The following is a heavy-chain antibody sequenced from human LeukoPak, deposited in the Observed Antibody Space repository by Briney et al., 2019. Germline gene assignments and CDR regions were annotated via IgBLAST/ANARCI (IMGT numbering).Heavy chain of an antibody. CDR3: ARDSLRGYSSSSDGFYYYYMDV. CDR1: GGTFSSYA. Sequence: VASVKVSCKASGGTFSSYAISWVRQAPGQGLEWMGGIIPIFGTANYAQKFQGRVTITADESTSTAYMELSSLRSEDTAVYYCARDSLRGYSSSSDGFYYYYMDVWGKGTTVTVFS. J-gene: IGHJ6*03. D-gene: IGHD6-6*01. V-gene: IGHV1-69*13. CDR2: IIPIFGTA.